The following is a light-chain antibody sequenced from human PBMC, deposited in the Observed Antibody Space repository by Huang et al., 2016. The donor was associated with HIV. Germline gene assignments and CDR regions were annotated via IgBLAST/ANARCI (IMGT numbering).Light chain of an antibody. Sequence: EIVLTQSPGTLSLSPGERTTLSCRASQSVSSGYLAWYQQKPGQAPRLLIYGASTRATGIPGRFSGSGSGTDFTLTSSRLQPEDFAVYYCQQYGSSPATFGQGTKV. J-gene: IGKJ1*01. V-gene: IGKV3-20*01. CDR2: GAS. CDR1: QSVSSGY. CDR3: QQYGSSPAT.